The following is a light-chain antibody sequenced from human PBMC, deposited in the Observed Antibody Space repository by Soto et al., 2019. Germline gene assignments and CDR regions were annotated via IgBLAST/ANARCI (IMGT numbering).Light chain of an antibody. J-gene: IGKJ1*01. CDR2: KTS. CDR1: QSISIC. Sequence: DIHMTQSPSTLSASVGDRVTITCRASQSISICLHWYQQKPGKAPNLLIYKTSSLKTGVPSRFSGSGSGTEFTLTISSLQPDDFATYYCQHWNDYSWTFGQGTKVEVK. V-gene: IGKV1-5*03. CDR3: QHWNDYSWT.